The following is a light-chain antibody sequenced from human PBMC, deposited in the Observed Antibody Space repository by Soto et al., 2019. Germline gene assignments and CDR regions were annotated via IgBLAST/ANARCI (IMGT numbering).Light chain of an antibody. CDR1: QTVSRN. Sequence: EVVMTQPPATLSVAPGERATLSCRASQTVSRNLAWYQQRPGPAPRLLIYDISNRATGVPARFSGSGSETEFTLTIRSLQSEDFAVYFCQQYNNWPSFGQGTRLEIK. J-gene: IGKJ5*01. V-gene: IGKV3-15*01. CDR2: DIS. CDR3: QQYNNWPS.